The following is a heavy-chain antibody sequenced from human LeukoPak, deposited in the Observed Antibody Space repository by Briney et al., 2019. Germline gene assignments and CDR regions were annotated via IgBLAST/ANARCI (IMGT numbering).Heavy chain of an antibody. CDR1: GFTFGNYA. J-gene: IGHJ5*02. V-gene: IGHV3-23*01. CDR3: AKTSVAAAPFS. D-gene: IGHD6-19*01. CDR2: IFGGGVGT. Sequence: GGSLRLSCAASGFTFGNYAMSWVRQAPGKGLEWVSVIFGGGVGTYYADSVRGRFTISRDNSKNTVYLQMNSLRVDGTAIYYCAKTSVAAAPFSWGQGTLVTVSS.